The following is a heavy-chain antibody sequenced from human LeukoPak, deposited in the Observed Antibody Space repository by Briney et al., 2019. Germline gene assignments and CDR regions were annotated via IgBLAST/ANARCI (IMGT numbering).Heavy chain of an antibody. CDR2: IYTSGTT. Sequence: SETLSLTCTVSGGSVRRGNYYWTWIRQPAGSGLEWIGRIYTSGTTDYNPSLRTRVTISVDASRNQFSLNLSSVTAADTAVYYCARAAGGSYGTRYYYYGMDVWGQGTAVTVSS. J-gene: IGHJ6*02. CDR1: GGSVRRGNYY. CDR3: ARAAGGSYGTRYYYYGMDV. D-gene: IGHD1-26*01. V-gene: IGHV4-61*02.